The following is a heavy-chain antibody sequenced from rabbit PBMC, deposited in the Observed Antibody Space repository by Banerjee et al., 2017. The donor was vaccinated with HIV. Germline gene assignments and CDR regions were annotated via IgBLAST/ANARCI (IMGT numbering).Heavy chain of an antibody. V-gene: IGHV1S43*01. CDR3: ARGDSVWGRGLDL. CDR1: GIDFSSYYY. CDR2: IYTSSGST. Sequence: QQQLEESGGGLVKPGGTLTLTCKASGIDFSSYYYMCWVRQAPGKGLELIACIYTSSGSTYYASWTTGRFTITRNTSLNTVTLQLKSLTAADTATYFCARGDSVWGRGLDLWGPGTLVTVS. D-gene: IGHD4-1*01. J-gene: IGHJ3*01.